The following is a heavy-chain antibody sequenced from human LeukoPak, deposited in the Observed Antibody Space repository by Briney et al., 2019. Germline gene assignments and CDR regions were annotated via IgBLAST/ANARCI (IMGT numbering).Heavy chain of an antibody. J-gene: IGHJ4*02. CDR2: IIPILGIA. D-gene: IGHD2-2*01. CDR3: ARDVEYCSSTSCYYY. CDR1: GGTFSSYA. V-gene: IGHV1-69*04. Sequence: SVKVSCKASGGTFSSYAISWVRQAPGQGLEWMGRIIPILGIANYAQKFQGRVTITADKSTSTAYMGLSSLRSEDTAVYYCARDVEYCSSTSCYYYWGQGTLVTVSS.